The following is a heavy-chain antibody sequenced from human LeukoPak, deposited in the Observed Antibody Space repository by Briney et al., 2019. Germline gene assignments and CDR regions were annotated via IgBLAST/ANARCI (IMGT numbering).Heavy chain of an antibody. Sequence: SETLSLTCAVYGGSFSGYYWSWIRQPPGKGLEWIGEINHSGSTNYNPSLKSRVTKSVDTSKNQFSLKLSSVTAADTAVYYCARAPYYYDSSGYVPRTRLKDYWGQGTLVTVSS. CDR2: INHSGST. V-gene: IGHV4-34*01. J-gene: IGHJ4*02. CDR3: ARAPYYYDSSGYVPRTRLKDY. CDR1: GGSFSGYY. D-gene: IGHD3-22*01.